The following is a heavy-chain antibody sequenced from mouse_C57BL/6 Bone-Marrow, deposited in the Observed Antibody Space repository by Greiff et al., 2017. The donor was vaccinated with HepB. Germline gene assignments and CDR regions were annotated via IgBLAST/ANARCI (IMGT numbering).Heavy chain of an antibody. V-gene: IGHV10-3*01. J-gene: IGHJ4*01. CDR3: VSHLLPFAMDY. D-gene: IGHD1-1*01. CDR1: GFTFNTYA. Sequence: DVMLVESGGGLVQPKGSLKLSCAASGFTFNTYAMHWVRQAPGKGLEWVARIRSKSSNYATYYADSVKDRFTISRDDSQSLLYLQMNNLKTEDTAMYYCVSHLLPFAMDYWGQGTSVTVSS. CDR2: IRSKSSNYAT.